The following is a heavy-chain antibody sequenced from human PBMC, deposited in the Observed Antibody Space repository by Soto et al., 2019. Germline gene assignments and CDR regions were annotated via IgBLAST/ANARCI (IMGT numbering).Heavy chain of an antibody. Sequence: GGSLRLSCEASGFIFSNYAMSWVRQAPGKGLEWVSSFGGGDDDTYFADAVKGRFTMSRDNSKNTLSLQMNSLRVEDTAIYYCARVQSKYGYWFDPWGQGTLVTVSS. D-gene: IGHD4-4*01. CDR3: ARVQSKYGYWFDP. CDR1: GFIFSNYA. CDR2: FGGGDDDT. V-gene: IGHV3-23*01. J-gene: IGHJ5*02.